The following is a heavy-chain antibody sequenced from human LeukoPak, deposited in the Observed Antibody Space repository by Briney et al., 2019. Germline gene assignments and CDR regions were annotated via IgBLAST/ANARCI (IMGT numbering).Heavy chain of an antibody. CDR1: GFTFSSYW. J-gene: IGHJ6*03. CDR2: IKQDGSEK. Sequence: PGGSLRLSCAASGFTFSSYWMSWVRQAPGKGLEWVATIKQDGSEKYYVDSVKGRFTISRDNAKNSLYLQMNSLRAEDTAVYYCARKGDYEYYYYYYYMDVWGKGTTVTVSS. CDR3: ARKGDYEYYYYYYYMDV. D-gene: IGHD4-17*01. V-gene: IGHV3-7*01.